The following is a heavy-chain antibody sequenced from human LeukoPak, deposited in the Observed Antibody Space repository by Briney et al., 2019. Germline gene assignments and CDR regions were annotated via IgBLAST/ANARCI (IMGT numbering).Heavy chain of an antibody. CDR1: GFTFSSYA. D-gene: IGHD7-27*01. J-gene: IGHJ4*02. CDR2: ISGSGDTT. Sequence: GGSLRLSCAASGFTFSSYAMAWVRQPPGKGLEWVSIISGSGDTTYYADSMEGRFTISRDNSKNTLYLQMNSLRAEDTALYYCAKDLNWGGDHWGQGALVTVSS. CDR3: AKDLNWGGDH. V-gene: IGHV3-23*01.